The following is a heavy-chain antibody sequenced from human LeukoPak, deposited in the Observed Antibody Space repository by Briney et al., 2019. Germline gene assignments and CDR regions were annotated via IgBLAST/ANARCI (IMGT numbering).Heavy chain of an antibody. Sequence: GASVKVSCNASGYTFTSYDINWVRQATGQGLEWMGWMNPNSGNTGYAQKFQGRVTMTRNTSIGTAYIELSSLRSEDTAVYYCARGDSSIGSVFDPWRQGTLVTVSS. J-gene: IGHJ5*02. D-gene: IGHD6-13*01. CDR3: ARGDSSIGSVFDP. CDR1: GYTFTSYD. V-gene: IGHV1-8*01. CDR2: MNPNSGNT.